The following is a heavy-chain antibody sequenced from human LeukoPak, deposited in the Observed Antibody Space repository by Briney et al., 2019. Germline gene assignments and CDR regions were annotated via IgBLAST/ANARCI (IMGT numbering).Heavy chain of an antibody. D-gene: IGHD2-2*01. CDR3: ARGLPVVVPAARLGGTYYYYYMDV. Sequence: ASVKVSCKASGYTFTSYDINWVRQATGQGLEWMGWMNPNSGNTGYAQKFQGRVTMTRNTSISTAYMELSSLRSEDTAVYYCARGLPVVVPAARLGGTYYYYYMDVWGKGTTVTVSS. CDR1: GYTFTSYD. J-gene: IGHJ6*03. CDR2: MNPNSGNT. V-gene: IGHV1-8*01.